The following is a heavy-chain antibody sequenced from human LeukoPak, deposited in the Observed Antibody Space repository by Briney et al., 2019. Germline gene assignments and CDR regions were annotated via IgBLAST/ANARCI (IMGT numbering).Heavy chain of an antibody. J-gene: IGHJ4*02. CDR1: GFTFSSYA. CDR2: ISGSGGST. V-gene: IGHV3-23*01. Sequence: PGGSLRLSCAASGFTFSSYAMSGVREAPGEGVEWVSAISGSGGSTYYADSVKGRFTIYRDNSKNTLYLQMNSLRAEDTAVYYCAKMGRKSTSCYKVCYFDYWGQGTLVTVSS. CDR3: AKMGRKSTSCYKVCYFDY. D-gene: IGHD2-2*02.